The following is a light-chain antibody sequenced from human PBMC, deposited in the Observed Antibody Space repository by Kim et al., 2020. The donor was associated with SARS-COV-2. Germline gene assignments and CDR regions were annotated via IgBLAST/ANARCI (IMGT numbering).Light chain of an antibody. CDR3: CSYAGSSYF. CDR1: SSDVGGYNY. CDR2: DVS. V-gene: IGLV2-11*01. J-gene: IGLJ1*01. Sequence: QSALTQPSSVSGSPGQSVTISCTGTSSDVGGYNYVSWYQQHPGKAPKLMIFDVSKRPSGVPDRFSGSKSGNTASLTISGLQAEDEADYYCCSYAGSSYFFGTGTKVTVL.